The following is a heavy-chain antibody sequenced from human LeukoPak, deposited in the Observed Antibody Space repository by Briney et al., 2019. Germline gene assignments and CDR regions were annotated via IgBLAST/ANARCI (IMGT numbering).Heavy chain of an antibody. D-gene: IGHD3-3*01. V-gene: IGHV3-21*04. CDR3: AKDHHLLEWLSLADY. Sequence: GGSLRLSCAASGFTFSSYAMSWVRQAPGKGLEWVSSTSSSSSYIYYADSVKGRFTISRDNAKNSLYLQMNSLRAEDTAVYYCAKDHHLLEWLSLADYWGQGTLVTVSS. J-gene: IGHJ4*02. CDR2: TSSSSSYI. CDR1: GFTFSSYA.